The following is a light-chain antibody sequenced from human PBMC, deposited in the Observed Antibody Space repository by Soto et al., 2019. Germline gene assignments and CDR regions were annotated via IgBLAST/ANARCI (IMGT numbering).Light chain of an antibody. J-gene: IGLJ1*01. CDR2: DVT. CDR3: SSFTSSSSYV. Sequence: SALNQPAPVSGAPGQSITLLCPGNSSYFAIYNSVSWYQQHPGKAPKLMIHDVTNRPSGVSGRFSGSRSGNTASLTISGLQAEDEADYFCSSFTSSSSYVFGPGTKVTVL. V-gene: IGLV2-14*01. CDR1: SSYFAIYNS.